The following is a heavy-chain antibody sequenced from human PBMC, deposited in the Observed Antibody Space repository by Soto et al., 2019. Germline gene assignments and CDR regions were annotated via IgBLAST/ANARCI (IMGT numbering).Heavy chain of an antibody. CDR2: ISYDGSNK. Sequence: GGSLRLSCAASGFTFSSYAMHWVRQAPGKGLEWVAVISYDGSNKYYADSVKGRFTISRDNSKNTLYLQMNSLRAEDTAVYYCARDACSSTSCEYFQHWGQGTLVTVSS. D-gene: IGHD2-2*01. V-gene: IGHV3-30-3*01. CDR1: GFTFSSYA. CDR3: ARDACSSTSCEYFQH. J-gene: IGHJ1*01.